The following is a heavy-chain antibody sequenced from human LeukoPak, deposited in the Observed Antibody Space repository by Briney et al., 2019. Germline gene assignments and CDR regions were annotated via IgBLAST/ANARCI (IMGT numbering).Heavy chain of an antibody. CDR3: ADTAMVGY. CDR1: EFTFSSYW. CDR2: IRYDGSNK. D-gene: IGHD5-18*01. Sequence: GGSLRLSCAASEFTFSSYWMSWVRQAPGKGLEWVAFIRYDGSNKYYADSVKGRFTISRDNSKNTLYLQMNSLRAEDTAVYYCADTAMVGYWGQGTLVTVSS. J-gene: IGHJ4*02. V-gene: IGHV3-30*02.